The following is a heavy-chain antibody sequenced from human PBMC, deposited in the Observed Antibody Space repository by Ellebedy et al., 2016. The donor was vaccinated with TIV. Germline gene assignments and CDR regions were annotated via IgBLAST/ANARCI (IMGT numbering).Heavy chain of an antibody. D-gene: IGHD3-10*01. J-gene: IGHJ6*02. V-gene: IGHV1-2*02. CDR3: ARDHLLWFGELRGMDV. CDR2: INPNSGGT. Sequence: AASVKVSCKASGYTFTGYYMHWVRQAPGQGLEWMGWINPNSGGTNYAQKFQGRVTMTRDTSISTAYMELSRLRSDDTAVYYCARDHLLWFGELRGMDVWGQGTTVTVSS. CDR1: GYTFTGYY.